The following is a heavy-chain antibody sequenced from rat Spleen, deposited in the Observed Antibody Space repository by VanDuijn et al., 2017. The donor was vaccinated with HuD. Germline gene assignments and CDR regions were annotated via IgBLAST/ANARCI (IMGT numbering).Heavy chain of an antibody. Sequence: EVQLVESDGGLVQPGRSLKLSCAASGFTFSDYYMAWVRQAPTKGLEWVATISHDGSSTYYRDSVKGRFTISRDNTKSTLYLQMDSLRSEDTATYYCASHYDGTYPFAYWGQGTLVTVSS. D-gene: IGHD1-12*02. J-gene: IGHJ3*01. CDR1: GFTFSDYY. CDR3: ASHYDGTYPFAY. CDR2: ISHDGSST. V-gene: IGHV5-29*01.